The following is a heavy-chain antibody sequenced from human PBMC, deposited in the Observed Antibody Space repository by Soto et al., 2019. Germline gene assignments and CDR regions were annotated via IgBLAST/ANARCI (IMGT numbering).Heavy chain of an antibody. CDR2: IYYSGST. J-gene: IGHJ4*02. CDR1: GGSISSSSYY. V-gene: IGHV4-39*01. Sequence: SETLSLTCTASGGSISSSSYYWGWIRQPPGKGLEWIGSIYYSGSTYYNPSLKSRVTISVDTSKNQFSLKLSSVTAADTAVYYCAKGFGNYWAFDYWGQGTLVTVSS. D-gene: IGHD1-26*01. CDR3: AKGFGNYWAFDY.